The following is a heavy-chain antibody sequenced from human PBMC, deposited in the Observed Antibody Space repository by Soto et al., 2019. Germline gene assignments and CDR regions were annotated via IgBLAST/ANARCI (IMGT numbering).Heavy chain of an antibody. J-gene: IGHJ6*03. CDR3: ARAGDIVVVPANYYMDV. D-gene: IGHD2-2*01. CDR1: GDSVSSNSAA. Sequence: SQTLSLTCAISGDSVSSNSAAWNWIRQSPSRGLEWLGRTYYRSKWYNDYAVSVKSRITINPDTSKNQFSLQLNSVTPEDTAVYYCARAGDIVVVPANYYMDVWGKGTTVTVSS. CDR2: TYYRSKWYN. V-gene: IGHV6-1*01.